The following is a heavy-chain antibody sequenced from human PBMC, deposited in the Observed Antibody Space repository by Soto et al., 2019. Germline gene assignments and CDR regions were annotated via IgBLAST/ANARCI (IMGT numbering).Heavy chain of an antibody. D-gene: IGHD3-3*01. Sequence: PGGSLRLSCAASGFTFSSYVIHSVGQAPGKRLGWVAVIWYDGSNKYYADSVKGRFTISRDSSKNTLHLQMNSLRAEDTAVYYCARDGDFWSGYYTRYYYYGMDVWGQCTTVTVSS. V-gene: IGHV3-33*01. J-gene: IGHJ6*02. CDR3: ARDGDFWSGYYTRYYYYGMDV. CDR2: IWYDGSNK. CDR1: GFTFSSYV.